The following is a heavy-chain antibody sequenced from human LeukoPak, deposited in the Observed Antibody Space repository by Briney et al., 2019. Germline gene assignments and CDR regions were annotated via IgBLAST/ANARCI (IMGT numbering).Heavy chain of an antibody. CDR2: IYYTGST. D-gene: IGHD1-26*01. J-gene: IGHJ4*02. CDR3: ASSEWELLPFDY. Sequence: SETLSLTCTVSGGSISTYYWSWIRQPPGKGLEWIGYIYYTGSTSYNPSLKSRVTMSLDASKNQFSLELNSVTPADTAVYYCASSEWELLPFDYWGQGTLVTVSS. V-gene: IGHV4-59*01. CDR1: GGSISTYY.